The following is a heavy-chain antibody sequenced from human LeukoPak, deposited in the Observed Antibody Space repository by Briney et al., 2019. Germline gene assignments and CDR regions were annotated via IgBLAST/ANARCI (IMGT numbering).Heavy chain of an antibody. V-gene: IGHV3-23*01. J-gene: IGHJ6*02. D-gene: IGHD3-10*01. CDR2: ISNTGSDT. CDR3: AKVPYSDYGSGRPPFMDV. CDR1: GFTFSNYA. Sequence: PGGSLRLSCAASGFTFSNYAMSWGRQAPGKGLEWVSTISNTGSDTYYADSAKGRFTISRDNSENTLYLQMNNLRAEDTAIHYCAKVPYSDYGSGRPPFMDVWGQGTTVAVSS.